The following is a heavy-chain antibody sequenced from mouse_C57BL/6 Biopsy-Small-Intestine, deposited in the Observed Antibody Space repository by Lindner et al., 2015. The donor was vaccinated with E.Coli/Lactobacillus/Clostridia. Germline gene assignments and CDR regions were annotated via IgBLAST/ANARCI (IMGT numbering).Heavy chain of an antibody. D-gene: IGHD1-1*02. CDR3: ARSGNYYGGPFDY. CDR2: INPSGDYT. Sequence: VQLQESGAELARPGASVKMSCKASGYAFTSYTIHWVKQRPGQGLEWIGYINPSGDYTKYNQKFKDTATLTADKSSSTASMQLSSLTSEDSAVYYCARSGNYYGGPFDYWGQGTTLTVSS. V-gene: IGHV1-4*01. J-gene: IGHJ2*01. CDR1: GYAFTSYT.